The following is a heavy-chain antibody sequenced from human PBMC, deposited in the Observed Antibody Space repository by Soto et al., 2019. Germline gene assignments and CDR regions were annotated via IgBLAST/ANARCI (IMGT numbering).Heavy chain of an antibody. CDR1: GYSFTSYW. CDR2: IDPSDSYT. Sequence: EVRLVQSGAEVKKPGESLRISCKGSGYSFTSYWISWVRQMPGKGLEWMGRIDPSDSYTNYSPSFQGHVTISADKFISTAYLLRSRLNASDPVMYYRARLRVWFGESLTYWGQGTLVTVSS. J-gene: IGHJ4*02. CDR3: ARLRVWFGESLTY. D-gene: IGHD3-10*01. V-gene: IGHV5-10-1*01.